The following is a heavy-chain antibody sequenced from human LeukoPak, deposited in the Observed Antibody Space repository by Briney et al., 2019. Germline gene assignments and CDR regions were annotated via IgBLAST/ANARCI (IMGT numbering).Heavy chain of an antibody. Sequence: GASVKVSCEASGGTFSSYAISWVRQAPGQGLEWMGGIIPIFGTANYAQKFQGRVTITADESTSTAYMELSSLRSEDMAVYYCARDGGGSYYFFGYWGQGTLVTVSS. J-gene: IGHJ4*02. D-gene: IGHD1-26*01. CDR3: ARDGGGSYYFFGY. CDR2: IIPIFGTA. V-gene: IGHV1-69*01. CDR1: GGTFSSYA.